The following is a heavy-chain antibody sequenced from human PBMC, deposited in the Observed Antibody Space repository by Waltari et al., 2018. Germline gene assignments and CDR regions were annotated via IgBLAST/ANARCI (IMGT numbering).Heavy chain of an antibody. CDR2: IYYSGST. V-gene: IGHV4-59*12. Sequence: QVQLQESGPGLVKPSETLSLTCTVSGGSISSYYWSWIRQPPGKGLEWIGYIYYSGSTNYNPSLKSRVTMSVDTSKNQCSLKLSSVTAADTAVYYCAREGAYATVTVDYFDYWGQGTLVTVSS. D-gene: IGHD4-17*01. CDR3: AREGAYATVTVDYFDY. J-gene: IGHJ4*02. CDR1: GGSISSYY.